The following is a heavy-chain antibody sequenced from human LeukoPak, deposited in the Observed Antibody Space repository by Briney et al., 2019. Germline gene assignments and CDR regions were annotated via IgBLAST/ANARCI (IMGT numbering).Heavy chain of an antibody. V-gene: IGHV1-2*02. Sequence: ASVKVSCKVSGYTFTEHFIHWVRQAPGQGLQYMGWIHPASANTVYAQMFHGRVTLTRDTPATTTYMELSSLRSDDTAVYYCARDLRPANLWGQGTLVTVSS. CDR3: ARDLRPANL. D-gene: IGHD1-7*01. CDR1: GYTFTEHF. J-gene: IGHJ4*02. CDR2: IHPASANT.